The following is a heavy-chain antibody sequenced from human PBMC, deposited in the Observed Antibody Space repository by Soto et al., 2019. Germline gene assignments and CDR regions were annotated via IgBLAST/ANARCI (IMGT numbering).Heavy chain of an antibody. Sequence: GGSLRLSCAASGFTFSNYAINWVRQSPGKGLEWVSVISGSAGSTYYADSVKGRFTITRDNSKNTLYLQMNSLRAEDTAVYYCAKAGGAAGAVDYFDYWGQGTLVTVSS. CDR2: ISGSAGST. J-gene: IGHJ4*02. V-gene: IGHV3-23*01. CDR3: AKAGGAAGAVDYFDY. CDR1: GFTFSNYA. D-gene: IGHD6-13*01.